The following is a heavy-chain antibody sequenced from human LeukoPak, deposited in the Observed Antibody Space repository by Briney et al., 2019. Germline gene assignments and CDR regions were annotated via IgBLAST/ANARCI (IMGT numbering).Heavy chain of an antibody. J-gene: IGHJ5*02. V-gene: IGHV1-2*02. D-gene: IGHD2-21*01. CDR1: GYSFTDYY. CDR3: ARADRLDGGPYLIGP. CDR2: INPNSGGT. Sequence: ASVKVSCKTSGYSFTDYYMHWVCQAPGQGLEWMGWINPNSGGTSSAQKFQGRVTMTRDMSITTVYMEVSWLTSDDTAIYYCARADRLDGGPYLIGPWGQGTLVTVSS.